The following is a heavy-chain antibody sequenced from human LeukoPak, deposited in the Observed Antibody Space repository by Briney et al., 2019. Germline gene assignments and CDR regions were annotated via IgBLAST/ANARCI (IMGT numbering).Heavy chain of an antibody. CDR3: ARERYYYDSSGYCGY. D-gene: IGHD3-22*01. J-gene: IGHJ4*02. Sequence: GGSLRLSCAASGFTFSSYSMNWVRQAPGKGLEWVANIKQDGSEKYYVDSVKGRFTISRDNAKNSLYLQMNSLRAEDTAVYYCARERYYYDSSGYCGYWGQGTLVTVSS. V-gene: IGHV3-7*01. CDR1: GFTFSSYS. CDR2: IKQDGSEK.